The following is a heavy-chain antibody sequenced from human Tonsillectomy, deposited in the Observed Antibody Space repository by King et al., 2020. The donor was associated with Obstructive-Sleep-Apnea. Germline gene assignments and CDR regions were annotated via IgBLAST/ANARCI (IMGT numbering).Heavy chain of an antibody. D-gene: IGHD2-15*01. CDR1: GFTFSSYS. J-gene: IGHJ6*02. Sequence: VQLVESGGGLVKPGGSLRLSCVASGFTFSSYSTNWVRQAPGKGLEWVSSISGSSSYIYYADSVKGRFTISRDNAKNSLYLQINSLRAEDTAVYYCVRDYSVVSGLDVWGLGTTVTVSS. V-gene: IGHV3-21*01. CDR2: ISGSSSYI. CDR3: VRDYSVVSGLDV.